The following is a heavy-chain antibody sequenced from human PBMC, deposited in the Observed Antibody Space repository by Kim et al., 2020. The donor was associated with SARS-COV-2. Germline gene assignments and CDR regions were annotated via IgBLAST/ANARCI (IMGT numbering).Heavy chain of an antibody. CDR1: GFTFSSYA. CDR3: ARDSDSITIFGVVSAYYYYYYMDV. Sequence: GGSLRLSCAASGFTFSSYAMHWVRQAPGKGLEWVAVISYDGSNKYYADSVKGRFTISRDNSKNTLYLQMNSLRAEDRAVYYCARDSDSITIFGVVSAYYYYYYMDVWGKGTTVTVSS. CDR2: ISYDGSNK. J-gene: IGHJ6*03. D-gene: IGHD3-3*01. V-gene: IGHV3-30-3*01.